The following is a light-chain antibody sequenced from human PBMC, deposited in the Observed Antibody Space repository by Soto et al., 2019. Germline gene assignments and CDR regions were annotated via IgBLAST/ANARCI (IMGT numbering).Light chain of an antibody. CDR1: SSNIGAGYD. Sequence: QPVLTQPPSVSGAPGQRVTISCTGSSSNIGAGYDVHWYQQLPGTAPKLLIYGNSNRPSGVPDRFSGSKSGTSASLAITGLQAEDEADYYCQSYDSSLSEKVFGGGTKLTVL. CDR3: QSYDSSLSEKV. CDR2: GNS. J-gene: IGLJ3*02. V-gene: IGLV1-40*01.